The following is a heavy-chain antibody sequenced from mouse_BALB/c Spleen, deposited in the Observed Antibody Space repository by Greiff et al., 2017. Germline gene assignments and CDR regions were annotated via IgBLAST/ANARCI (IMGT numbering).Heavy chain of an antibody. CDR2: IRLKSNNYAT. CDR1: GFTFSNYW. Sequence: EVQRVESGGGLVQPGGSMKLSCVASGFTFSNYWMNWVRQSPEKGLEWVAEIRLKSNNYATHYAESVKGRFTISRDDSKSSVYLQMNNLRAEDTGIYYCTRTGTRYFDYWGQGTTLTVSS. CDR3: TRTGTRYFDY. D-gene: IGHD4-1*01. J-gene: IGHJ2*01. V-gene: IGHV6-6*02.